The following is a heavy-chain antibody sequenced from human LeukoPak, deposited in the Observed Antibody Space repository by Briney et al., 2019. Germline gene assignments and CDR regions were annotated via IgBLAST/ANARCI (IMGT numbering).Heavy chain of an antibody. Sequence: PGGSLRLSCAASGFTISSYGMSWVRQAPGKGLEWVSFISGGGGSTYYADSVKGRFTMSRDTSKNTLYLEMNSLRDDDTAVYYCARDNKGSAYYYDSSGSDAFDIWGQGTMVTVSS. D-gene: IGHD3-22*01. J-gene: IGHJ3*02. CDR3: ARDNKGSAYYYDSSGSDAFDI. CDR2: ISGGGGST. V-gene: IGHV3-23*01. CDR1: GFTISSYG.